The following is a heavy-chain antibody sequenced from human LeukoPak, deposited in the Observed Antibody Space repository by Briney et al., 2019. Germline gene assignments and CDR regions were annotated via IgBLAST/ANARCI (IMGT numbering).Heavy chain of an antibody. D-gene: IGHD4-17*01. J-gene: IGHJ4*02. V-gene: IGHV3-33*03. CDR2: IWYDGSNK. CDR3: ARRTRGTGDY. CDR1: GFTFSSYG. Sequence: GGSLRLSCAASGFTFSSYGMHWVRQAPGKRLEWVAVIWYDGSNKYYADSVKGRFTISRDNAKNSLYLQMNSLRAEDTAVYYCARRTRGTGDYWGQGTLVTVSS.